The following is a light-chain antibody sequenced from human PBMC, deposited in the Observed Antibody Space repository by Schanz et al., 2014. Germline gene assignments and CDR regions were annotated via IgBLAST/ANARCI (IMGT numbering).Light chain of an antibody. J-gene: IGLJ1*01. V-gene: IGLV3-21*02. CDR1: NIGSKS. CDR2: DDD. Sequence: SYELTQPPSVSVAPGQTARITCGGDNIGSKSVHWYQQKPGQAPVLVVYDDDDRPSGIPERFSGSNSGSTATLTISRVEAGDEADYYCQVWDSSSDHYVFGTGTKLTVL. CDR3: QVWDSSSDHYV.